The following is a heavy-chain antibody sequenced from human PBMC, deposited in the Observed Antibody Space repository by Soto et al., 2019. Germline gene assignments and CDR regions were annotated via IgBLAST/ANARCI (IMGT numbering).Heavy chain of an antibody. CDR1: GFTFSSYA. D-gene: IGHD3-3*01. V-gene: IGHV3-23*01. CDR2: ISGSGGST. J-gene: IGHJ6*03. Sequence: GGSLRLSCAASGFTFSSYAMSWVRQAPGKGLEWVSAISGSGGSTYYADSVKGRFTISRDNSKNTLYLQMNSLRAEDTAVYYYAKDITIFGVVISYYYYMDVWGKGTTVTVSS. CDR3: AKDITIFGVVISYYYYMDV.